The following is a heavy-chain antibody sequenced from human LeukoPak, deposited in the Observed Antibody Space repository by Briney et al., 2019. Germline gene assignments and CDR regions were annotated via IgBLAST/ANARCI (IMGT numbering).Heavy chain of an antibody. CDR1: GFTFSSYA. CDR2: ISYDGSNK. Sequence: GGSLRLSCAASGFTFSSYAMHWVRQAPGKGLEWVAVISYDGSNKYYADSVKGRFTISRDNSKNTLYLQMNSLRAEDTAVYYCARSRPEYSSGWYVAPFDYWGQGTLVTVSS. J-gene: IGHJ4*02. V-gene: IGHV3-30-3*01. D-gene: IGHD6-19*01. CDR3: ARSRPEYSSGWYVAPFDY.